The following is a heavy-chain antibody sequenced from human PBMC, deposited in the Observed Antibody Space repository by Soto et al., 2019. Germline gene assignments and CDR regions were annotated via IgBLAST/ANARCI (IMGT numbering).Heavy chain of an antibody. V-gene: IGHV3-7*01. CDR2: INQDGSQK. CDR1: GFTFSSYW. CDR3: ATKVVIGGIGFVDQ. J-gene: IGHJ5*02. D-gene: IGHD2-15*01. Sequence: EVQVVESGGGLVQPGGSLRLSRAASGFTFSSYWMSWVRQAPGKGLEWVANINQDGSQKYYPDSVKGRFTISRDNANNALYLQMNSLRAEDAAVYYCATKVVIGGIGFVDQWGQGTLVTVSS.